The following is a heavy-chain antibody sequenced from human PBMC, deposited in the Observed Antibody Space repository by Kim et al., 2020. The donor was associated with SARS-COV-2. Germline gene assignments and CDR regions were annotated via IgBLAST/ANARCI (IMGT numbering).Heavy chain of an antibody. D-gene: IGHD3-10*01. Sequence: GGSLRLSCAASDFAVSSNYMTWVRQAPGRGPEWVSVIYGGGSSFYRDSVKGGFTIYRDNAKNMVYLQMNSLRVGDTAGYYGVSQAEGSLTFRGQGTPVIVSS. CDR1: DFAVSSNY. CDR2: IYGGGSS. CDR3: VSQAEGSLTF. V-gene: IGHV3-53*01. J-gene: IGHJ4*02.